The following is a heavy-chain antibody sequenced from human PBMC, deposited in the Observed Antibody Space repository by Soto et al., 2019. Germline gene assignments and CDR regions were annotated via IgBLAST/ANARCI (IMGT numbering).Heavy chain of an antibody. J-gene: IGHJ4*02. V-gene: IGHV4-30-2*01. D-gene: IGHD3-10*01. CDR1: GGSISSGGYS. Sequence: SETLSLTCAVSGGSISSGGYSWSWIRQPPGKGLEWIGYIYHSGSTYYNPSLKSRATISVDRSKNQLSLKLSSVTAADTAVYYCARGPPFGYWGQGTLVTVSS. CDR2: IYHSGST. CDR3: ARGPPFGY.